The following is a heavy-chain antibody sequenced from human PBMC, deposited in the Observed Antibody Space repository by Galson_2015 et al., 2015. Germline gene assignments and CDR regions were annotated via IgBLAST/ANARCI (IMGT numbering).Heavy chain of an antibody. Sequence: PLILCCAASGFIVASSYRSWVRQAPGTGVECVSVIYSGSGTYYADSVDGLFTISRDNSKNSLYLQMNSRRAEDTAVYTCARDRIGPGNWGQGTRVTVSS. CDR3: ARDRIGPGN. D-gene: IGHD2/OR15-2a*01. CDR2: IYSGSGT. CDR1: GFIVASSY. J-gene: IGHJ4*02. V-gene: IGHV3-53*01.